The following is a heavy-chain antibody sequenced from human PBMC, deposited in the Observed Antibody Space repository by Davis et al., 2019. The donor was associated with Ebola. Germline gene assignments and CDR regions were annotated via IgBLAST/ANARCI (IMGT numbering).Heavy chain of an antibody. Sequence: PGGSLRLSCAASGFTFSGSAMHWVRQASGQGLEWVGRIRSKANSYATAYAASVKGRFTISRDDSKNTAYLQMTSLKTEDTAVYYCSTSDGYGVDYWGQGTLVTVSS. D-gene: IGHD5-18*01. CDR1: GFTFSGSA. V-gene: IGHV3-73*01. CDR3: STSDGYGVDY. J-gene: IGHJ4*02. CDR2: IRSKANSYAT.